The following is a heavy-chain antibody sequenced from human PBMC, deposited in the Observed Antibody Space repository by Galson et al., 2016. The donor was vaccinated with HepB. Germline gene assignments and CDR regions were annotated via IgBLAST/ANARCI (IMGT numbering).Heavy chain of an antibody. Sequence: PALVKPTQTLTLTCTFSGFSLSTSAVGVGWIHQTPGKAPEWLAFICWDDNEHYSPSLESRLTITKDTSKNQVVLTMTNMDPVDTGTYYCARGSGWLLDRWGQGTLVTVSS. J-gene: IGHJ5*02. D-gene: IGHD6-19*01. CDR2: ICWDDNE. CDR1: GFSLSTSAVG. CDR3: ARGSGWLLDR. V-gene: IGHV2-5*02.